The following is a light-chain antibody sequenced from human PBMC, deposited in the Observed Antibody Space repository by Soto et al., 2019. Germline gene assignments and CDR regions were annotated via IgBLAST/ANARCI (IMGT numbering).Light chain of an antibody. J-gene: IGKJ1*01. CDR1: QSISSSY. CDR3: QHYGSTPRT. CDR2: GAS. Sequence: EIVLTQSPGTLSLSPGERATLSCRASQSISSSYLAWYQHKAGQTPRLLIYGASSRATGIPDRFSGSGSGTDFTLTISRLEPEDFAVYYCQHYGSTPRTFGQGTKVEIK. V-gene: IGKV3-20*01.